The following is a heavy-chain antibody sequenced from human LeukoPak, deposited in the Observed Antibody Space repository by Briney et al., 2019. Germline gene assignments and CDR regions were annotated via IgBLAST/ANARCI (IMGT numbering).Heavy chain of an antibody. D-gene: IGHD3-22*01. CDR2: IYYSGST. J-gene: IGHJ4*02. Sequence: PSETLSLTCTVSGGSISSSSHYWGWIRQPPGRGLEWIGSIYYSGSTYYNPSLKRRVTISVDTSKNQFSLRLSSVTSADTAVYFCARQKITTSDYWGQGTLVTVSS. CDR1: GGSISSSSHY. V-gene: IGHV4-39*01. CDR3: ARQKITTSDY.